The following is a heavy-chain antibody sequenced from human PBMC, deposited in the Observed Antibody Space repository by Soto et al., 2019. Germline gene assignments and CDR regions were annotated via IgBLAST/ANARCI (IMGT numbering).Heavy chain of an antibody. CDR3: ARDGLFARYSYGLHDH. CDR2: IFPSGST. Sequence: QVQLQESGPGLVKASETLSLTCTVSGGSIRSHYWNWIRQPPGTGLEGIGYIFPSGSTKYNPSIQSRVTISVDTSQNEFSLRLTSGTAADTAGSYCARDGLFARYSYGLHDHWGPGSMVTVSS. D-gene: IGHD5-18*01. CDR1: GGSIRSHY. J-gene: IGHJ4*02. V-gene: IGHV4-59*11.